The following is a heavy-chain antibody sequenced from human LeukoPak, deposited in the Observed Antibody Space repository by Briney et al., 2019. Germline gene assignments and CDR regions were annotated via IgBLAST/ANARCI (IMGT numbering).Heavy chain of an antibody. CDR3: ARDSAANIRRSAYFDY. D-gene: IGHD2-2*01. J-gene: IGHJ4*02. Sequence: GGSLRLSCAASGFTFSSYSMNWVRQAPGKGLEWVSSISSSSSYIYYADSVKGRFTISRDNAKNSLYLQMNSLRAEDTAVYYCARDSAANIRRSAYFDYWGQGTLVTVSS. CDR2: ISSSSSYI. V-gene: IGHV3-21*01. CDR1: GFTFSSYS.